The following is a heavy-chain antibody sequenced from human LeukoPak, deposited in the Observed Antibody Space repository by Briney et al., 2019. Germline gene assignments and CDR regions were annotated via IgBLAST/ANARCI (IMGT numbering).Heavy chain of an antibody. Sequence: PGGSLRLSCAASGFTFSSYNMNWVRQAPGKGLEWVSSISSSSSYIYYADSVKGRLTISRDNAKNSLYLQMNSLRAEDTAVYYCARVHYYDSSGYYAWGQGTLVTVSS. CDR1: GFTFSSYN. V-gene: IGHV3-21*01. J-gene: IGHJ5*02. CDR3: ARVHYYDSSGYYA. CDR2: ISSSSSYI. D-gene: IGHD3-22*01.